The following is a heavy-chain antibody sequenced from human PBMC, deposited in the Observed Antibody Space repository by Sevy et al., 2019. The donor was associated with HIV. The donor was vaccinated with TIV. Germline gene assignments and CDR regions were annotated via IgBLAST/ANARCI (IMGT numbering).Heavy chain of an antibody. D-gene: IGHD4-4*01. CDR3: AREGGRDYSNYFYYYYGMDV. Sequence: SETLSLTCTVSGGSVSSGSYYWSWIRQPPGKGLEWIGYIYYSGSTNYNPSLKSRVTISVDTSKNQFSLKLSSVTAAATAVYYCAREGGRDYSNYFYYYYGMDVWGQGTTVTVSS. CDR1: GGSVSSGSYY. CDR2: IYYSGST. V-gene: IGHV4-61*01. J-gene: IGHJ6*02.